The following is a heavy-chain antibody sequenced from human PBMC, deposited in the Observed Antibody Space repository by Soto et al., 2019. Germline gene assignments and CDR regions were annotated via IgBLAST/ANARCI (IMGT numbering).Heavy chain of an antibody. D-gene: IGHD6-6*01. J-gene: IGHJ5*02. CDR1: GFTFSSYV. V-gene: IGHV3-33*01. CDR2: IWYDGSNK. Sequence: GGSLRLSCAASGFTFSSYVMHWVRQAPGKGLEWVAVIWYDGSNKYYADSVKGRFTISRDNSKNTLYLQMNSLRAEDTAVYYYARDFLGFSSSQFDPWGQGTLVSVSS. CDR3: ARDFLGFSSSQFDP.